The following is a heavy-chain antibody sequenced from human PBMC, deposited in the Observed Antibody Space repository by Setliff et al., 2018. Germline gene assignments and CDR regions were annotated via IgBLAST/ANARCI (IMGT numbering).Heavy chain of an antibody. V-gene: IGHV3-33*01. J-gene: IGHJ5*02. CDR2: IWYDGSDK. CDR1: GFTFSSYG. Sequence: GGSLRLSCAASGFTFSSYGMHWVRQAPGKGLEWVAVIWYDGSDKYYVDSVKGRFTFSRDNAKNSLYLQMNSLRVEDTAVYYCARDGYPGTSWGQGTLVTVSS. D-gene: IGHD2-2*03. CDR3: ARDGYPGTS.